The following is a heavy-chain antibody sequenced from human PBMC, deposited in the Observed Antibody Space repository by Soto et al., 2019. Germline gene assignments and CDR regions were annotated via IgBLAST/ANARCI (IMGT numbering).Heavy chain of an antibody. J-gene: IGHJ4*02. Sequence: ASVKVSCKASGYTFTSYGISWVRQAPGQGLEWMGWINAYNGNTNYAQKLQGRVTMTTDTSTSTTYMELRSLRSDDSSVYFCAGDVGYGLIDYWGQGTLVTV. V-gene: IGHV1-18*01. CDR2: INAYNGNT. D-gene: IGHD5-18*01. CDR1: GYTFTSYG. CDR3: AGDVGYGLIDY.